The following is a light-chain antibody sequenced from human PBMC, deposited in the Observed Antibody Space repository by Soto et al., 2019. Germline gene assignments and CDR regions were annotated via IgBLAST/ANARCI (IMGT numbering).Light chain of an antibody. CDR1: QGVSSN. V-gene: IGKV3-15*01. J-gene: IGKJ4*01. Sequence: EILMPQSPATLSVSPGESATLSCRASQGVSSNLAWSTPKPGQAPRLLIYGASTRATGIPARFSGSGSATDFTLPLSRLEPEDFAVYDCQQYGSSLTFGGGTKVDIK. CDR2: GAS. CDR3: QQYGSSLT.